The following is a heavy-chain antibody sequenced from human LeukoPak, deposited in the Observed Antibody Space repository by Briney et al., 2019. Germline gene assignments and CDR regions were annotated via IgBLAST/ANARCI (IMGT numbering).Heavy chain of an antibody. CDR1: GFTFSNYW. CDR2: IKKDASEK. CDR3: ARLNSGSYYGDAFDI. J-gene: IGHJ3*02. D-gene: IGHD1-26*01. V-gene: IGHV3-7*01. Sequence: QPGGSLRLSCVASGFTFSNYWMSWVRQAPGKGLEGVANIKKDASEKYYVDSVKGRFTISRDNGKNSLYLQINTLRAEDTAVYYCARLNSGSYYGDAFDIWGQGTMVTVSS.